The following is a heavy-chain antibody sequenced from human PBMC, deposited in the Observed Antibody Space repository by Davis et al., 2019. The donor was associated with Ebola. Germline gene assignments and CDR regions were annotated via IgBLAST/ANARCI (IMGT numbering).Heavy chain of an antibody. CDR1: GFTFSSYG. J-gene: IGHJ3*02. CDR3: AKDGGAYGDYVGGAFDI. Sequence: SLKISCAASGFTFSSYGMHWVRQAPGKGLEWVSGISWNSGSIGYADSVKGRFTISRDNAKNSLYLQMNSLRAEDTALYYCAKDGGAYGDYVGGAFDIWGQGTMVTVSS. V-gene: IGHV3-9*01. D-gene: IGHD4-17*01. CDR2: ISWNSGSI.